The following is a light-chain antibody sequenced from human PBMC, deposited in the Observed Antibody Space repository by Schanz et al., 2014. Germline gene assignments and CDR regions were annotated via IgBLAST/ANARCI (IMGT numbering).Light chain of an antibody. CDR2: DAS. CDR1: QSVSSNY. Sequence: EIVVTQSPATLSLSPGERATLSCRASQSVSSNYLAWYQQKPGQAPRLLIYDASNRATGIPDRFSGSGSGTDFTLTISRLEPEDFAVYYCQHYSLSPLFGQGTKVDI. J-gene: IGKJ1*01. CDR3: QHYSLSPL. V-gene: IGKV3-20*01.